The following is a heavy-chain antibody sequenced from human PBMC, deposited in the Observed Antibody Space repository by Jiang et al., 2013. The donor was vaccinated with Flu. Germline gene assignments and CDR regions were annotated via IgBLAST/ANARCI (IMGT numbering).Heavy chain of an antibody. CDR1: GYTFTSYA. CDR2: INAGNGNT. Sequence: SVKVSCKASGYTFTSYAMHWVRQAPGQRLEWMGWINAGNGNTKYSQKFQGRVTITRDTSASTAYMELSSLRSEDTAVYYCARELVITTGIDYWGQGTLVTVSS. J-gene: IGHJ4*02. V-gene: IGHV1-3*01. D-gene: IGHD3-22*01. CDR3: ARELVITTGIDY.